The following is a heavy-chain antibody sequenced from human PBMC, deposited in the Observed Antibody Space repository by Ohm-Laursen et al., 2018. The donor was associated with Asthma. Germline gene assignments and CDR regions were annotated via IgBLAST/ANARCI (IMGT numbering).Heavy chain of an antibody. CDR1: GFTFSSYS. Sequence: GSLRLSCAASGFTFSSYSMNWVRQAPGKGLEWVSSISSSSSYIYYADSVKGRFTISRDNAKNSLYLQMNSLRAEDTAVYYCARGPITIWVVGGMDVWGQGTTVTVSS. J-gene: IGHJ6*02. V-gene: IGHV3-21*01. D-gene: IGHD3-3*01. CDR2: ISSSSSYI. CDR3: ARGPITIWVVGGMDV.